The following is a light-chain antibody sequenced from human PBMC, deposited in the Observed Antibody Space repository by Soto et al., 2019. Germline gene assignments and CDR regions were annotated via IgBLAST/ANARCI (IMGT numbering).Light chain of an antibody. J-gene: IGKJ2*01. CDR2: GAS. V-gene: IGKV3-15*01. Sequence: EIVMTQSPATLSVSPGERATLSCRASQSVSTNLAWYQQKPGQAPRLLMSGASTRATGIPARFSGSGSGTEFTLTIRSLQSEDFAVYYCQQYHNWPPYTFGQGTKLEIK. CDR3: QQYHNWPPYT. CDR1: QSVSTN.